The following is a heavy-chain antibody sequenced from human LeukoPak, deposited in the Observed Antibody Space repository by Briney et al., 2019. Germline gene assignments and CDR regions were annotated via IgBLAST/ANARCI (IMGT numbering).Heavy chain of an antibody. D-gene: IGHD3-22*01. CDR3: AKDVIVVARGPFDS. Sequence: PGGSLRLSCAVSGVTLIDYAMAWVRQAPGKGLEGVPGISSSGGSRHYAESVKGRFTISRDNSKNMLYLQMNSLRAEDTAVYYCAKDVIVVARGPFDSWGQGTLVTVSS. CDR2: ISSSGGSR. V-gene: IGHV3-23*01. CDR1: GVTLIDYA. J-gene: IGHJ4*02.